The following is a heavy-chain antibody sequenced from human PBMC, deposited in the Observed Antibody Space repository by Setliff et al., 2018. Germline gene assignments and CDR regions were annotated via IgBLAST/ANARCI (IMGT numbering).Heavy chain of an antibody. J-gene: IGHJ5*02. CDR2: INAGNGNT. D-gene: IGHD3-10*01. CDR3: ATRATRSGSYPTQLNNWFDP. CDR1: GYTFTSYA. Sequence: ASVKVSCKASGYTFTSYAMHWVRQAPGQRLEWMGWINAGNGNTKYSQKFQGRVTMTRNTSISTAYMELSSLRSEDTAVYYCATRATRSGSYPTQLNNWFDPWGQGTLVTVSS. V-gene: IGHV1-3*01.